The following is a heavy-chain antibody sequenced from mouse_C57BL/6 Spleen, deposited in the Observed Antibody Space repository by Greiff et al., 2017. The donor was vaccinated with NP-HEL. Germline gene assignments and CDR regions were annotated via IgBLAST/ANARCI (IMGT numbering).Heavy chain of an antibody. CDR3: ARGTSWFAY. J-gene: IGHJ3*01. D-gene: IGHD3-3*01. V-gene: IGHV5-17*01. CDR1: GFTFSDYG. Sequence: EVQLQESGGGLVKPGGSLTLSCAASGFTFSDYGMHWVRQAPETGLEWVAYISSGSSTIYYADTVKGRFTISRDNAKNTLFLQMTSLRSEDTAMYYCARGTSWFAYWGQGTLVTVSA. CDR2: ISSGSSTI.